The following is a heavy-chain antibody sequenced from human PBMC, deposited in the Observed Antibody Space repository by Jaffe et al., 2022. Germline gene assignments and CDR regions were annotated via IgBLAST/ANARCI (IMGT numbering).Heavy chain of an antibody. Sequence: QVQLVESGGGVVQPGGSLRLSCAASGFTFSSYGMHWVRQAPGKGLEWVAFIRYDGSNKYYADSVKGRFTISRDNSKNTLYLQMNSLRAEDTAVYYCAKEYGFRESHFDYWGQGTLVTVSS. V-gene: IGHV3-30*02. D-gene: IGHD3-10*01. J-gene: IGHJ4*02. CDR3: AKEYGFRESHFDY. CDR2: IRYDGSNK. CDR1: GFTFSSYG.